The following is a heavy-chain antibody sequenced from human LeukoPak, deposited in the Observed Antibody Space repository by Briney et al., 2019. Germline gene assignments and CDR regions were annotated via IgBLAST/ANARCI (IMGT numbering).Heavy chain of an antibody. CDR3: AREGSYYDSSGYYSSFDY. CDR2: IEQDGSEK. Sequence: GGSLRLSCAASGFTFSSYWMNWVRQAPGKELEWVANIEQDGSEKYYVDSVKGRFTISRDNAKNSLYLQMNSLRAEDTAVYYCAREGSYYDSSGYYSSFDYWGQGTLVTVSS. CDR1: GFTFSSYW. D-gene: IGHD3-22*01. V-gene: IGHV3-7*03. J-gene: IGHJ4*02.